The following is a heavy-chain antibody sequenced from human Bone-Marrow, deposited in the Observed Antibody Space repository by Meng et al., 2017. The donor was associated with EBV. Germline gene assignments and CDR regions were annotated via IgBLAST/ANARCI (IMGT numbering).Heavy chain of an antibody. V-gene: IGHV4-61*01. CDR1: GSPVSSGSYS. D-gene: IGHD2-2*01. CDR2: IHYSGST. J-gene: IGHJ5*02. Sequence: LRESWSRLWKPSRTLSLTGTLPGSPVSSGSYSWSWIRQTPGKGLEWIGYIHYSGSTNYNPSLKSRVTISVETSKNQFSLKLSSVTAADTAVYYCARADCSSTSCYDSRGWFDHWGQGNLVTVSS. CDR3: ARADCSSTSCYDSRGWFDH.